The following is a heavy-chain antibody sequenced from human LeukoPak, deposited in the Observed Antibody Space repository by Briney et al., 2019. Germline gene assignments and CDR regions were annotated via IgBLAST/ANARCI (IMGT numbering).Heavy chain of an antibody. CDR1: GYTFTGYY. J-gene: IGHJ4*02. Sequence: ASVKVSCKASGYTFTGYYMHWVRQAPGPGLEWMGWINPNSGGTNYAQKFQGRVTMTRDTSISTAYMELSRLRSDDTAVYYCARVRIAAAGKYYFDYWGQGTLVTVSS. D-gene: IGHD6-13*01. CDR2: INPNSGGT. CDR3: ARVRIAAAGKYYFDY. V-gene: IGHV1-2*02.